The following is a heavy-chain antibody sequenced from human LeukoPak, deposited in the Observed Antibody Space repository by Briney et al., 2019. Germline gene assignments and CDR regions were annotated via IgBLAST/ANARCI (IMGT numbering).Heavy chain of an antibody. D-gene: IGHD3-10*01. CDR3: TRGRGTDY. CDR2: ISSTSRTI. Sequence: GGSLRLSCAASGFTFSSYNMNWVRQAPGKGLEWVSYISSTSRTIYYADSVKGRFTISRDNAKNSLYLQMNSLRDEDTAVYFCTRGRGTDYWGQGTLVTVSS. V-gene: IGHV3-48*02. CDR1: GFTFSSYN. J-gene: IGHJ4*02.